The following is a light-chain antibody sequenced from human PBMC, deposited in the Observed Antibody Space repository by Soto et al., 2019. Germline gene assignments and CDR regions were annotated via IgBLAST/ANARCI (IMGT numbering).Light chain of an antibody. CDR1: NSNIGTNT. CDR3: AAWDDSLNGCV. J-gene: IGLJ1*01. Sequence: QAVVTQPPSASGTPGQRVTISCSGSNSNIGTNTVNWYQQLPGTAPKLLIFSNNQRPSGVPDRFSASKSGTSASLAISGLQSEDEADYYCAAWDDSLNGCVFGTGTKLTVL. CDR2: SNN. V-gene: IGLV1-44*01.